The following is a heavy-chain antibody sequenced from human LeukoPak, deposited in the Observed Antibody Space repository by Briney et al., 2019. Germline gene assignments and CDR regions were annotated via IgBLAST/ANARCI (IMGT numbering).Heavy chain of an antibody. V-gene: IGHV4-34*01. Sequence: SETLSLTCAVYGGSFSGYYWSWIRQPPGKGLEWIGEINHSGSTNYNPSLKSRVTISVDTSKNQFSLKLSSVTAADTAVYYCARVQYDYVWGSYRYVSGTIDYWGQGTLVTVSS. CDR3: ARVQYDYVWGSYRYVSGTIDY. J-gene: IGHJ4*02. CDR1: GGSFSGYY. D-gene: IGHD3-16*02. CDR2: INHSGST.